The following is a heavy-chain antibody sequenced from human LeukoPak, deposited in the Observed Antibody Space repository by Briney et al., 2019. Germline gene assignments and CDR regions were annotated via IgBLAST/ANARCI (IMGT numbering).Heavy chain of an antibody. CDR2: INHSGST. D-gene: IGHD4-17*01. Sequence: SETLSLTCAVYGGSFSGYYWSWIRQPPGKGLEWIGEINHSGSTNYNPSLKSRVTISVDTSKNQFSLKLSSVTAADTAVYYCARGRYGAPWYYYYMDVWGKGTTVTVSS. CDR3: ARGRYGAPWYYYYMDV. J-gene: IGHJ6*03. CDR1: GGSFSGYY. V-gene: IGHV4-34*01.